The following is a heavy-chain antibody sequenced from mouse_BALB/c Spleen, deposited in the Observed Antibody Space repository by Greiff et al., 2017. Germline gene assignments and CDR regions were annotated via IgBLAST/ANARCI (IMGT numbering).Heavy chain of an antibody. Sequence: QVQLQQSGPGLVQPSQSLSITCTVSGFSLTSYGVHWVRQSPGKGLEWLGVIWSGGSTDYNAAFISRLSISKDNSKSQVFFKMNSLQADDTAIYYCASNSLLRLRRYYYAMDYWGQGTSVTVSS. J-gene: IGHJ4*01. V-gene: IGHV2-4-1*01. CDR3: ASNSLLRLRRYYYAMDY. CDR2: IWSGGST. CDR1: GFSLTSYG. D-gene: IGHD1-2*01.